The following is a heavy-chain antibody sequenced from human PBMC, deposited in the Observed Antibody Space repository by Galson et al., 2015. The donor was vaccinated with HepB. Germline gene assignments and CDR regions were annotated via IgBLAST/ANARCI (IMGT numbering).Heavy chain of an antibody. Sequence: SVKVSCKASGYTFTGYYMHWVRQAPGQGLEWMGWINPNSGGTNYAQKFQGRVTMTTDTSTSTAYMELRSLRSDDTAVYYCARDLRWGDSGPRGWFDPWGQGTLVTVSS. CDR3: ARDLRWGDSGPRGWFDP. V-gene: IGHV1-2*02. CDR1: GYTFTGYY. J-gene: IGHJ5*02. CDR2: INPNSGGT. D-gene: IGHD5-12*01.